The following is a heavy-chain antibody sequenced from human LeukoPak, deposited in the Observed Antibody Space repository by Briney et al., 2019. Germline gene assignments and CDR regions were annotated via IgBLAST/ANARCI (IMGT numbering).Heavy chain of an antibody. CDR3: AGGNDDSKLHH. Sequence: PSKTLSLTCSVSGDSVTSGNYYWSWISQPPEKGPECIGHIHHSGTIYYNPSFLSRATISVDASKNQFSLRLSSVTAADTALYYCAGGNDDSKLHHWGQGTLVTVSS. J-gene: IGHJ1*01. D-gene: IGHD3-22*01. CDR2: IHHSGTI. V-gene: IGHV4-31*03. CDR1: GDSVTSGNYY.